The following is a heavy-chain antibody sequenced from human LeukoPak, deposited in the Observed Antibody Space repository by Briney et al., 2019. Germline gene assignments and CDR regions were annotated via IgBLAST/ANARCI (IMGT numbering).Heavy chain of an antibody. CDR3: ARNKRLYYYYMDV. V-gene: IGHV4-59*01. CDR2: IYYSGST. J-gene: IGHJ6*03. Sequence: PSETLSLTCAVYGGSFSGYYWSWIRQPPGKGLEWIGYIYYSGSTNYNPSLKSRVTISVDTSKNQFSLKLSSVTAADTAVYYCARNKRLYYYYMDVWGKGTTVTVSS. CDR1: GGSFSGYY.